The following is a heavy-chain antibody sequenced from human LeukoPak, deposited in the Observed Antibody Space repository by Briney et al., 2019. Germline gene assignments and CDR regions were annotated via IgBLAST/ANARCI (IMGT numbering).Heavy chain of an antibody. V-gene: IGHV3-48*03. CDR1: GFTFSSYE. D-gene: IGHD3-10*02. CDR3: AELGITMIGGV. CDR2: ISSSGSTI. J-gene: IGHJ6*04. Sequence: GGSLRLSCAASGFTFSSYEMNWVRQAPGKGLEWVSYISSSGSTIYYADSVRGRFTISRDNAKNSLYLQMNSLRAEDTAVYYCAELGITMIGGVWGKGTTVTIPS.